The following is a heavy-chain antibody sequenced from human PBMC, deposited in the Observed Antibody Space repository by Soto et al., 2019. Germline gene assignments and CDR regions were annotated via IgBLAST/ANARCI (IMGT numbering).Heavy chain of an antibody. D-gene: IGHD6-19*01. V-gene: IGHV2-5*02. Sequence: QITLKESGPTLVKPTQTLTLTCTFSGFSLSTSGVGVGWIRQPPGKALEWLALIYWDDDKRYSPSLKSRLTITKDHFKKQVVLNMANMDPVDTATYYCVQRQEGSGWAWGQGTLVTVSS. J-gene: IGHJ5*02. CDR3: VQRQEGSGWA. CDR1: GFSLSTSGVG. CDR2: IYWDDDK.